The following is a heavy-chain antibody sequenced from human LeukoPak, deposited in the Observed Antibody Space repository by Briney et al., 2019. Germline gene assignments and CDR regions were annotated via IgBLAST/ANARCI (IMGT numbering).Heavy chain of an antibody. CDR2: INHSGST. D-gene: IGHD3-10*01. V-gene: IGHV4-34*01. Sequence: SETLSLTCAVYGGPFSGYYWSWIRQPPGKGLEWIGEINHSGSTNYNPSLKSRVTISVDTSKNQFSLKLSSATAADTAVYYCARGGWLGAFDIWGQGTMVTVSS. J-gene: IGHJ3*02. CDR1: GGPFSGYY. CDR3: ARGGWLGAFDI.